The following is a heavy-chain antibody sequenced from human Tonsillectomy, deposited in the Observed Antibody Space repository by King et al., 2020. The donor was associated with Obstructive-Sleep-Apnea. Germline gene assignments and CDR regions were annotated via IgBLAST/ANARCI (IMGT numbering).Heavy chain of an antibody. Sequence: QLVQSGTEVKRPGAAVKVSCKASGYTLIDYYMHWLRQAPGQGLEWVGWINPNSGGTNYAQKFQGRVIMTRDTSNTTAYMDLSRLRSADTAVYYCASSYCGGDCFSGGRPDYYYYAMDVWGQGTTVTVSS. CDR1: GYTLIDYY. CDR2: INPNSGGT. CDR3: ASSYCGGDCFSGGRPDYYYYAMDV. V-gene: IGHV1-2*02. J-gene: IGHJ6*02. D-gene: IGHD2-21*02.